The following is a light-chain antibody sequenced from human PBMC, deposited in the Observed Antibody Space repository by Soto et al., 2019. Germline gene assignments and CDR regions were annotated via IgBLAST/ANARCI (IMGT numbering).Light chain of an antibody. V-gene: IGKV3-11*01. CDR2: DAS. Sequence: EIVLTQSPATLSLSPGERATLSCRASQSVSSYLAWYQQKPGQAPRLLIYDASNWATGIPARFSGSGSGTDFTLTISSLEPEDFAVYCCQQRSNWPPLTFGGGTKVEIK. J-gene: IGKJ4*01. CDR1: QSVSSY. CDR3: QQRSNWPPLT.